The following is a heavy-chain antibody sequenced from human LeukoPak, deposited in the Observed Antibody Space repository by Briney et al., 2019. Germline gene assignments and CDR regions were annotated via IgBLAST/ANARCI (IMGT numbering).Heavy chain of an antibody. D-gene: IGHD6-19*01. CDR1: GFTFSSYG. V-gene: IGHV3-30*18. CDR2: ISYDGSNK. J-gene: IGHJ4*02. Sequence: PGGSLRLSCAASGFTFSSYGMHWVRQAPGKGLEWVAVISYDGSNKYYADSVKGRFTISRDNSKNTLYLQMNSLRAEDTAVYYCTKVRNMEVADADYWGQGTLVTVSS. CDR3: TKVRNMEVADADY.